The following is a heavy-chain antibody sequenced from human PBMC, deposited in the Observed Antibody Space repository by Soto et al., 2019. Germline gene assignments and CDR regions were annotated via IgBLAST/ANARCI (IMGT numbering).Heavy chain of an antibody. CDR3: ARDINDFWSGYLY. D-gene: IGHD3-3*01. CDR1: GFSFSSYA. J-gene: IGHJ4*02. Sequence: QMQLVESGGGVVQPGTSLRLSCAASGFSFSSYAMHWVRQAPGKGLEWVAALWYDGSNQNYAGSVKGRFTISRDNSKSTVYLQMNSLKAEDTAVYYCARDINDFWSGYLYWGQGTLVTVSS. CDR2: LWYDGSNQ. V-gene: IGHV3-33*01.